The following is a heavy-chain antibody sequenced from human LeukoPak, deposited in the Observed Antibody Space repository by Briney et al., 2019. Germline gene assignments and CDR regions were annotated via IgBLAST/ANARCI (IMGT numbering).Heavy chain of an antibody. CDR3: ARAHDYGDRNGYFDY. J-gene: IGHJ4*02. CDR2: INHSGST. CDR1: GGSFSGYY. V-gene: IGHV4-34*01. Sequence: SETLSLTCAVYGGSFSGYYWSWIRQPPGKGLEWIGEINHSGSTNYNPSLKSRVTISVDTSKNQFSLKLSSVTVADTAVYYCARAHDYGDRNGYFDYWGQGTLVTVSS. D-gene: IGHD4-17*01.